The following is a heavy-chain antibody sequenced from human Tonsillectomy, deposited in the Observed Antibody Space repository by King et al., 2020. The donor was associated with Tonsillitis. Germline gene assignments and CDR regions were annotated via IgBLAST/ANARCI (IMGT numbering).Heavy chain of an antibody. D-gene: IGHD6-6*01. Sequence: VQLQQWGAGLLKPSETLSLTCAVYGGSFSGYYWSWIRQPPGKGLEWIGEINHSGSTNYNPSLKSRVTISVDTSKNQFSLKLSSVTAADTAVYYCARGERGGIAARRGCYFDYWGQGTLVTVSS. CDR1: GGSFSGYY. CDR3: ARGERGGIAARRGCYFDY. J-gene: IGHJ4*02. CDR2: INHSGST. V-gene: IGHV4-34*01.